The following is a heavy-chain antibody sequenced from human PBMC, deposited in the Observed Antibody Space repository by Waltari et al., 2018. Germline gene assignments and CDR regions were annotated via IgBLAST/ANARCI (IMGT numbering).Heavy chain of an antibody. Sequence: QLQLQESGPGLVKPSETLSLTYTVSGGSISSESYYWGWIRQPPGKGLEWIGIISYSGSPYYNPSLTSRFTISVDTSKNQFSLKLSSVTAADTAVYYCARLSYHIVTGYGWFDPWGLGTLVTVSS. D-gene: IGHD3-9*01. V-gene: IGHV4-39*01. J-gene: IGHJ5*02. CDR3: ARLSYHIVTGYGWFDP. CDR2: ISYSGSP. CDR1: GGSISSESYY.